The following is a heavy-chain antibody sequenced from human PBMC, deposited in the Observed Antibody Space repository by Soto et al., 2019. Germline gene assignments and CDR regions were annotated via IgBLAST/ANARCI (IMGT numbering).Heavy chain of an antibody. V-gene: IGHV3-74*01. D-gene: IGHD2-15*01. CDR1: GFTFSSYW. CDR2: INSDGSST. Sequence: GGSLRLSCAASGFTFSSYWMHWVRQAPGKGLVWVSRINSDGSSTSYADSVKGRFTISRDNAKNTLYLQMNSLRAEDTAAYYCAREIEYCSGGSCYAGAFDIWGQGTMVTVSS. J-gene: IGHJ3*02. CDR3: AREIEYCSGGSCYAGAFDI.